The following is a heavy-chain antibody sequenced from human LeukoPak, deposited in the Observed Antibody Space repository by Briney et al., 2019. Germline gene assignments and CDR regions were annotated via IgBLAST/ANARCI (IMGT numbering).Heavy chain of an antibody. J-gene: IGHJ6*03. D-gene: IGHD1-14*01. Sequence: ASVKVSCKASGYTFTSYGISWVRQAPGQGLEWMGWISAYNGNTNYAQKLQGRVTMTTDTSTSTAYMELRSLRSDDTAVYYCARDLRLTTEPYYYYMDVWGKGTTVNVSS. CDR2: ISAYNGNT. V-gene: IGHV1-18*01. CDR3: ARDLRLTTEPYYYYMDV. CDR1: GYTFTSYG.